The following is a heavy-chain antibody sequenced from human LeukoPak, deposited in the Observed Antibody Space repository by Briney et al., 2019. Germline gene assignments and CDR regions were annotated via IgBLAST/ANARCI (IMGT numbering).Heavy chain of an antibody. CDR3: ARDKSSSPYNGFDP. V-gene: IGHV4-4*07. D-gene: IGHD6-6*01. CDR2: IYTPGIT. Sequence: SETLSLTSGDSGGSISSYYWSWIRQPAGTELARTGRIYTPGITYYNPSLKIRVTMSVHTSKNQFSLKLNSVTAADTAVYYCARDKSSSPYNGFDPCGQGTLVTVSS. CDR1: GGSISSYY. J-gene: IGHJ5*02.